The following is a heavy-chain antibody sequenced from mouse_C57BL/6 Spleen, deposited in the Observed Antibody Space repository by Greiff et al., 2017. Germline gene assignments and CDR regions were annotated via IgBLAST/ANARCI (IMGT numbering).Heavy chain of an antibody. CDR3: AREVTYDAGFDY. CDR2: IYPGNGDA. Sequence: VKLQQSGPALVKPEASVQISCKASVYAFRSSWLHWVKQRPGKVLEWIGRIYPGNGDANCNRKFKGKSTLTADKSSSTAYMQLSSLISEDSAVYFCAREVTYDAGFDYWAQGTTLTVSA. V-gene: IGHV1-82*01. D-gene: IGHD2-3*01. J-gene: IGHJ2*01. CDR1: VYAFRSSW.